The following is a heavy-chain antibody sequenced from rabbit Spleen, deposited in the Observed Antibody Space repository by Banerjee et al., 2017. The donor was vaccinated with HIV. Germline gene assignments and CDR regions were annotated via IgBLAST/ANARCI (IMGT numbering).Heavy chain of an antibody. CDR1: GFSFSDGYY. J-gene: IGHJ4*01. D-gene: IGHD1-1*01. Sequence: QSLEESGGDLVKPGASLTLTCTASGFSFSDGYYMCWVRQAPGKGLEWISCIAGSSSGFTYSATWAKGRFTCSKTSSTTVTLQMTSLTAADTATYFCARDGSRGGYDFELWGPGTLVTVS. V-gene: IGHV1S40*01. CDR3: ARDGSRGGYDFEL. CDR2: IAGSSSGFT.